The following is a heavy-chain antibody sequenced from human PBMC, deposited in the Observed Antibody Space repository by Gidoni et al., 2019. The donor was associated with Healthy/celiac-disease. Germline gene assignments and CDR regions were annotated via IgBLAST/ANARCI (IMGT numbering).Heavy chain of an antibody. V-gene: IGHV3-48*03. J-gene: IGHJ6*02. CDR1: GFTFSSYE. CDR2: LSSSGRTI. CDR3: ARTLNSSSWLYYYYYYGMDV. Sequence: EVQLVESGGGLVQPGGSLRLSCAASGFTFSSYEMNWVRQAPGTGLEGVSYLSSSGRTIYYADSVKGRFTISRDNAKNSLYLQMNSLRAEDTAVYYCARTLNSSSWLYYYYYYGMDVWGQGTTVTVSS. D-gene: IGHD6-13*01.